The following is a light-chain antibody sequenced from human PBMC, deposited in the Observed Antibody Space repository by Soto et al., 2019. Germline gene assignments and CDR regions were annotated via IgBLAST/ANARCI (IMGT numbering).Light chain of an antibody. Sequence: QSALTQPASVSGSPGQSITISCTGTSSDVGGYNYVSWYQQHPGKAPKLMIYEVSNRPSGVSNRFSGSKSGNTAFLTISGLQAEDEADYYCSSFRSGSTLFGTGTKLTVL. CDR2: EVS. CDR1: SSDVGGYNY. J-gene: IGLJ1*01. V-gene: IGLV2-14*01. CDR3: SSFRSGSTL.